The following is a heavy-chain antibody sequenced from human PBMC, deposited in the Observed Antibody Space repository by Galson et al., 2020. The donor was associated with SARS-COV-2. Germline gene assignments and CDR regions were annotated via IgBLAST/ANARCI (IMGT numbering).Heavy chain of an antibody. Sequence: GESLKISCAASTFIVRSNFMTWVRQAPGKGLEWVSTIHNGYTTDYADSVRGRFTVSRDNSKNKVYLQMNSLKFEDTAVYYCAREGFSGSYDRWFDPWGLGTLVTVSS. CDR2: IHNGYTT. CDR1: TFIVRSNF. CDR3: AREGFSGSYDRWFDP. V-gene: IGHV3-66*02. J-gene: IGHJ5*02. D-gene: IGHD1-26*01.